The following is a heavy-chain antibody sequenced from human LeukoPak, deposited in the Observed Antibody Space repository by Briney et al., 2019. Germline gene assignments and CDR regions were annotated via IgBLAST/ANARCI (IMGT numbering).Heavy chain of an antibody. V-gene: IGHV3-30*18. Sequence: GGSLRLSCAASGFTFSSYSMNWVRQAPGKGLEWVAVISYDGSNKYYADSVKGRFTISRDNSKNTLYLQMNSLRAEDTAVYYCAKSGSLRGYSYGHIDYWGQGTLVTVSS. J-gene: IGHJ4*02. CDR3: AKSGSLRGYSYGHIDY. D-gene: IGHD5-18*01. CDR1: GFTFSSYS. CDR2: ISYDGSNK.